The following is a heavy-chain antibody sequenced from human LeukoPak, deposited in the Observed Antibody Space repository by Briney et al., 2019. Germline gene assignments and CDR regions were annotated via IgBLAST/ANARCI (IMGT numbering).Heavy chain of an antibody. V-gene: IGHV3-48*02. CDR2: ISTSSSNI. D-gene: IGHD1/OR15-1a*01. CDR3: ASGATTAVGRVYDI. J-gene: IGHJ3*02. Sequence: GGSLRLSCEASGFTFSSYSMSWVRQAPGKGLEWVSYISTSSSNIQYADSVKGRFTISRDNAKNSLYLQMNSLRDEDTAVYYCASGATTAVGRVYDIWGEGTMVSVSS. CDR1: GFTFSSYS.